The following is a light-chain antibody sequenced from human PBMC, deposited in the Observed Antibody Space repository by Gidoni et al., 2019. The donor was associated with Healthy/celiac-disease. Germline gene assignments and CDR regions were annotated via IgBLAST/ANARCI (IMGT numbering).Light chain of an antibody. CDR3: QQSYSTLTWT. CDR2: AAS. V-gene: IGKV1-39*01. Sequence: DIQMTQSPSPLSASVGDRVTITCRASQSISSYLNWYQQKPGKAPKLLIYAASSLQSGVPSRFSGSGSGTDFTLTISSLQPEDFATYYCQQSYSTLTWTFXQXTKVEIK. J-gene: IGKJ1*01. CDR1: QSISSY.